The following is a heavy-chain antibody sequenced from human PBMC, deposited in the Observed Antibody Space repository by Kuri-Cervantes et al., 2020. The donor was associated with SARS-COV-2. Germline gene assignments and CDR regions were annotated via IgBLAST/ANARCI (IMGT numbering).Heavy chain of an antibody. V-gene: IGHV3-30*03. Sequence: GESLKISCAASGFTFSSYSMNWVRQTPGKGLEWVAFMSHDGSSIYYADSVKGRFTISRDNSKNTLYLEMSSLRVEDAAVYYCARDWALHPDFRGQGTLVTVSS. CDR1: GFTFSSYS. J-gene: IGHJ4*02. CDR2: MSHDGSSI. D-gene: IGHD3-16*01. CDR3: ARDWALHPDF.